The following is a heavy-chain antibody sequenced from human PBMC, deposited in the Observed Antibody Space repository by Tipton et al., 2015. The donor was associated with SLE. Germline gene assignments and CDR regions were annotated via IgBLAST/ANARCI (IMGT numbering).Heavy chain of an antibody. CDR1: GGSFSGYY. CDR3: ARRTDYGDYSYKYYGMDV. J-gene: IGHJ6*02. CDR2: IYYSGRT. Sequence: TLSLTCAVYGGSFSGYYWSWIRQPPGKGLEWIGSIYYSGRTYYNPSLKSRVTISVDTSKNQFSLKLSSVTAADTAVYYCARRTDYGDYSYKYYGMDVWGQGTAVT. D-gene: IGHD4-17*01. V-gene: IGHV4-34*01.